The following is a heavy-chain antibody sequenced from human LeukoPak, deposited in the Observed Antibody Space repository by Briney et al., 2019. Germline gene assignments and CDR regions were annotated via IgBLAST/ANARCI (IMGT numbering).Heavy chain of an antibody. D-gene: IGHD6-19*01. CDR3: ARRYPYSSAWHPSAFDV. CDR2: IYSGGTT. J-gene: IGHJ3*01. CDR1: AFTVSSNY. V-gene: IGHV3-66*01. Sequence: GGSLRLSCAASAFTVSSNYMSWVRQAPGKGLEWVSIIYSGGTTYYADSVNGRFTISRDNSKNTLYLQMNSLRAEDTAVYYCARRYPYSSAWHPSAFDVWGQGTMVTVSS.